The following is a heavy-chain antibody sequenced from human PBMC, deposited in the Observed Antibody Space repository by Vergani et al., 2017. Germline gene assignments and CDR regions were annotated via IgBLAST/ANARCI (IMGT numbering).Heavy chain of an antibody. V-gene: IGHV7-4-1*01. CDR2: INPTTGNP. Sequence: QEQLVQSGSELKKPGASVKVSCKASRYSFNNYAIHWVRQAPGQGLEWMGWINPTTGNPTYARAFTGRFVFSLDTSVSTAYLQIGSIKAEDTAVYFCARAKRGRLAVGATDSWGQGTLLTVSS. CDR1: RYSFNNYA. D-gene: IGHD6-19*01. CDR3: ARAKRGRLAVGATDS. J-gene: IGHJ4*02.